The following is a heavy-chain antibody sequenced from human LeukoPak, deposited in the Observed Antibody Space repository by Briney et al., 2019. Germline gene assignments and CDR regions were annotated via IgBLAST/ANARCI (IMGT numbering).Heavy chain of an antibody. Sequence: GGSLRLSCAASGFTFSTYAMHWVRQAPGKGLEWVAFIRYDGSNKYYADSVKGRFTISRDDSKNTLYLQMNSLRPEDTAVYYCAKDRGSGWYFHYWGQGTLVTVSS. V-gene: IGHV3-30*02. CDR1: GFTFSTYA. J-gene: IGHJ4*02. D-gene: IGHD6-19*01. CDR3: AKDRGSGWYFHY. CDR2: IRYDGSNK.